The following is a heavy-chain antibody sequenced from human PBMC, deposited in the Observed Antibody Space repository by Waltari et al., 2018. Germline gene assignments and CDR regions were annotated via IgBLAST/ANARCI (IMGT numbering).Heavy chain of an antibody. CDR2: IYPSGGST. D-gene: IGHD2-15*01. CDR1: GYTFTSYY. CDR3: AIDIVGNDY. J-gene: IGHJ4*02. V-gene: IGHV1-46*01. Sequence: QVQLVQSGAEVKKPGDSVKVSCKASGYTFTSYYMHWVRQAPGQGLEWMGIIYPSGGSTSFALTFQGRVTMTRDTSTSTVYMELSSLRSEDTAVYYWAIDIVGNDYWGQGTLVTVSS.